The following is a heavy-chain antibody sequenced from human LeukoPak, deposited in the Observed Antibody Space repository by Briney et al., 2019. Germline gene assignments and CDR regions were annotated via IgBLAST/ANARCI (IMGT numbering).Heavy chain of an antibody. CDR1: GIRFSNYW. CDR2: IKEDGSDK. D-gene: IGHD3/OR15-3a*01. CDR3: ARWTDWYFDL. Sequence: GGSLRLSCAASGIRFSNYWMTWIRQAPEKGLQWVANIKEDGSDKNYADSVKGRFTISRDNAKNLLYLQMNSLRAEDTAVYYCARWTDWYFDLWGRGTLVTVSS. J-gene: IGHJ2*01. V-gene: IGHV3-7*01.